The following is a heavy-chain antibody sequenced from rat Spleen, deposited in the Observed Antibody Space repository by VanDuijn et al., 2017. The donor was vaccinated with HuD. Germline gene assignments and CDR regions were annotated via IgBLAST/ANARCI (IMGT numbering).Heavy chain of an antibody. CDR2: IWTCGNT. Sequence: QVQLKESGPGLVQPPQTLSLACTVSGFSLTIYLVQWVRQPSGKGLEWCGVIWTCGNTESNSTLKSRLSISRDTSKSQVFLKMNSLQTEDTATYYSATQDYGGYSERPFAFWGQGTLVTVSS. CDR1: GFSLTIYL. D-gene: IGHD1-11*01. CDR3: ATQDYGGYSERPFAF. J-gene: IGHJ3*01. V-gene: IGHV2-30*01.